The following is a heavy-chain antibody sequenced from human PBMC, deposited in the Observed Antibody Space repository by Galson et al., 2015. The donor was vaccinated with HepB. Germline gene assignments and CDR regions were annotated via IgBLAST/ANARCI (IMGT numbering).Heavy chain of an antibody. D-gene: IGHD2-15*01. J-gene: IGHJ4*02. Sequence: STRFPCAASGVTFSSDWMSWFRQPPGKGLEWVANIKQDRSKQYYEGSVKGRFTISIDNAKNSLYLQMNSLRAEDTAVYYCAGDRQHGGAPTLDYWGQGALVTVSS. CDR3: AGDRQHGGAPTLDY. V-gene: IGHV3-7*03. CDR1: GVTFSSDW. CDR2: IKQDRSKQ.